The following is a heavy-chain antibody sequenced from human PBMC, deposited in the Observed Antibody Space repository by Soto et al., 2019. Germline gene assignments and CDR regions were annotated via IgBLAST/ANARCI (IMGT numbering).Heavy chain of an antibody. CDR2: INPNSGGT. D-gene: IGHD6-6*01. CDR1: GYTFTGYY. J-gene: IGHJ4*02. Sequence: QVQLVQSGAEVKKPGASVKVSCKASGYTFTGYYMHWVRQAPGQGLEWMGWINPNSGGTNYAQKFQGRVTMTRDTSISTVYMELSRLRSDDTAVYYCARVTERPRIAARLGYWGQGTLVTVSS. V-gene: IGHV1-2*02. CDR3: ARVTERPRIAARLGY.